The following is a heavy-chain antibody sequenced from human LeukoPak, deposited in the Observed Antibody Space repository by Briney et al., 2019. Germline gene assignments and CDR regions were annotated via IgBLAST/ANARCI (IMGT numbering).Heavy chain of an antibody. CDR3: ARPGIRGVLDALDI. V-gene: IGHV5-51*01. CDR1: GYTFTNYW. J-gene: IGHJ3*02. CDR2: IYPGDSDT. D-gene: IGHD3-10*01. Sequence: GESLQISCQGSGYTFTNYWIGWVRQIPGTALEWMGIIYPGDSDTRYSPSFQGQVTISADKSITTADLQWSSLKASDTAMYYCARPGIRGVLDALDIWARGTVVTVSS.